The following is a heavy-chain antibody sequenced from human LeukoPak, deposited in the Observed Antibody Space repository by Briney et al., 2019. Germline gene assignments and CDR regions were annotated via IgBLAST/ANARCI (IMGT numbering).Heavy chain of an antibody. V-gene: IGHV3-30*03. CDR2: ISYDGSNK. Sequence: GGSLRLSCAASGFTFSSYGMHWVRQAPGKGLGWVSVISYDGSNKYYADSVKGRFTISRDNSKNTLYLQMSSLRAEDTAVYYCSSDGGKNFDYWGQGTLVTVSS. CDR3: SSDGGKNFDY. D-gene: IGHD4-23*01. CDR1: GFTFSSYG. J-gene: IGHJ4*02.